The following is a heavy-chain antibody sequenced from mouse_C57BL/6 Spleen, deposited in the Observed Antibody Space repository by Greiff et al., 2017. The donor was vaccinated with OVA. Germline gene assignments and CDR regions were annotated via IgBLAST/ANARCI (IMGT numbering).Heavy chain of an antibody. CDR3: AKNRDSEDYYAMDY. CDR2: IWRGGST. CDR1: GFSLTSYG. D-gene: IGHD2-12*01. Sequence: QVQLQQSGPGLVQPSQSLSITCTVSGFSLTSYGVHWVRQSPGKGLEWLGVIWRGGSTDYNAAFMSRLSITKDNSKSQVFFKMNSLQADDTAIYDCAKNRDSEDYYAMDYWGQGTSVTVSS. J-gene: IGHJ4*01. V-gene: IGHV2-5*01.